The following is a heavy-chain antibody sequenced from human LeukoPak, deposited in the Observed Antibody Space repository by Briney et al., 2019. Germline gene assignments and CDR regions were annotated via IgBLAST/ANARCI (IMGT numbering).Heavy chain of an antibody. CDR1: GFTFSIYW. Sequence: PGGSLRLSCAASGFTFSIYWMSWVCQAPGKGLEWVANIKQDGSEKYYLDSVKGRFTISRDNAKNSLYLQMNSLRAEDTAVYYCARRYLSHSSSQDLDAFDIWGQGTMVTVSS. V-gene: IGHV3-7*01. D-gene: IGHD6-13*01. CDR3: ARRYLSHSSSQDLDAFDI. J-gene: IGHJ3*02. CDR2: IKQDGSEK.